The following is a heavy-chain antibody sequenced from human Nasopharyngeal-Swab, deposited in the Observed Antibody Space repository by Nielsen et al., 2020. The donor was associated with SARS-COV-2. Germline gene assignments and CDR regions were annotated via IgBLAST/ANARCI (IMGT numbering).Heavy chain of an antibody. D-gene: IGHD6-13*01. V-gene: IGHV4-34*01. CDR1: GGSFSGYY. CDR3: ARESLGYSSSWLGSYGMDV. CDR2: INHSGST. Sequence: SETLSLTCAVYGGSFSGYYWSWIRQPPGKGLEWIGEINHSGSTNYNPSLKSRVTISVDTSKNQFSLNLSSVTAADTAVYYCARESLGYSSSWLGSYGMDVWGQGTTVTVSS. J-gene: IGHJ6*02.